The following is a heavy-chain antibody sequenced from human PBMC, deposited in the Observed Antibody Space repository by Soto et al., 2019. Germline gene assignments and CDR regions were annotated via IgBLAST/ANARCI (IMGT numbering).Heavy chain of an antibody. CDR3: ARAEKATIFGVPPPASGMDV. J-gene: IGHJ6*02. Sequence: QVQLQESGPGLVKPSQTLSLTCTVSGGSISSGGYYWSWIRQHPGKGLEWIGYIYYSGSTYYNPSLKSPFTISVDTSKIPFSLKLSSVTAADTAVYYCARAEKATIFGVPPPASGMDVWGQGTTVTVSS. CDR2: IYYSGST. V-gene: IGHV4-31*01. D-gene: IGHD3-3*01. CDR1: GGSISSGGYY.